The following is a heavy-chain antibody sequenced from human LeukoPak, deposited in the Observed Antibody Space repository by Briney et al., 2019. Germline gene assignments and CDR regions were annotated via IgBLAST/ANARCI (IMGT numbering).Heavy chain of an antibody. Sequence: GGSLILSCAASGLTFSIHWMNWVRQAPGKGLECVANINQDGSDKYYVDSVKGRFTISRDNTKNSLYLQMNSLRAEDTAVYYCVGGDYWGQGTLVTVSS. J-gene: IGHJ4*02. V-gene: IGHV3-7*01. CDR1: GLTFSIHW. CDR3: VGGDY. CDR2: INQDGSDK.